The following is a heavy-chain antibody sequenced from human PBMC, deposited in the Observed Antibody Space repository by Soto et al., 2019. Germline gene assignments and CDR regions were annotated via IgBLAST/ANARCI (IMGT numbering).Heavy chain of an antibody. CDR3: ARVLGRARVDRQSFGPSTFYPYGMDV. CDR1: GFTFFNYG. J-gene: IGHJ6*02. Sequence: QVQLVQSGTEVKEPGASVKVSCKASGFTFFNYGLTWVRQAPGQGLESMGWISAYNGKINYPQSLQGRVTMTTDTSTSTANMELRSRRSDDTDSYYWARVLGRARVDRQSFGPSTFYPYGMDVWGQGTKVTVYS. CDR2: ISAYNGKI. D-gene: IGHD3-10*01. V-gene: IGHV1-18*01.